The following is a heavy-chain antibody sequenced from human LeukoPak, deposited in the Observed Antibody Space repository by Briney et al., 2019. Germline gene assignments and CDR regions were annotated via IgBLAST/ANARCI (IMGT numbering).Heavy chain of an antibody. CDR1: GGSISSYS. CDR2: IYHSGST. CDR3: ARASIWFGELSAFDY. Sequence: SETLSLTCTVSGGSISSYSWSWIRQPPGKGLEWIGYIYHSGSTYYNPSLKSRVTISVDRSKNQFSLKLSSVTAADTAVYYCARASIWFGELSAFDYWGQGTLVTVSS. J-gene: IGHJ4*02. V-gene: IGHV4-30-2*01. D-gene: IGHD3-10*01.